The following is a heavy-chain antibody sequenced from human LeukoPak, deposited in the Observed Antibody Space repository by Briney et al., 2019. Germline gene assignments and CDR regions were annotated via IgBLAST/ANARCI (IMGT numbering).Heavy chain of an antibody. CDR3: ARAGRAVAGLGIDY. CDR2: IIPIFGTA. J-gene: IGHJ4*02. Sequence: SVKVSCKASGGTFSSYAVSWVRQAPGQGLEWMGGIIPIFGTANYAQKFQGRVTITADESTSTAYMELSSLRSEDTAVYYCARAGRAVAGLGIDYWGQGTLVTVSS. V-gene: IGHV1-69*01. CDR1: GGTFSSYA. D-gene: IGHD6-19*01.